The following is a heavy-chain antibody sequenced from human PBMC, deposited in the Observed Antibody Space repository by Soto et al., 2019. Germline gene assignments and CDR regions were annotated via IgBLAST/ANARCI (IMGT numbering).Heavy chain of an antibody. CDR3: ARVGYDILTGYYEGHNWFDP. Sequence: PSDTLSLTCTVSGGSISSYYWSWIRQPPGKGLEWIGYIYYSGSTNYNPSLKSRVTISVDTSKNQFSLKLSSVTAADTAVYYCARVGYDILTGYYEGHNWFDPWGQGTLVTVLL. J-gene: IGHJ5*02. V-gene: IGHV4-59*01. CDR1: GGSISSYY. D-gene: IGHD3-9*01. CDR2: IYYSGST.